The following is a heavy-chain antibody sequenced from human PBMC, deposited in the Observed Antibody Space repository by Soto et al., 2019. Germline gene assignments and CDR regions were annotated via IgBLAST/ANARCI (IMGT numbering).Heavy chain of an antibody. CDR3: ASEGGIAAAGDAFDI. CDR1: GFTFSDYY. J-gene: IGHJ3*02. Sequence: GESLKISCAASGFTFSDYYMSWIRQAPGKGLEWVSYISSSSSYTNYADSVKGRFTISRDNAKNSLYLQMNSLRAEDTAVYYCASEGGIAAAGDAFDIWGQGTMVTVSS. D-gene: IGHD6-13*01. V-gene: IGHV3-11*06. CDR2: ISSSSSYT.